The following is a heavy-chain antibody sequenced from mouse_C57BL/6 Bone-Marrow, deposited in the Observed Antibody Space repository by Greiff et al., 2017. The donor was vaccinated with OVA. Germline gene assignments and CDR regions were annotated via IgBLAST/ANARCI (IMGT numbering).Heavy chain of an antibody. J-gene: IGHJ3*01. CDR3: VRNCFAY. CDR2: IRSKSNNYAT. CDR1: GFSFNTYA. Sequence: DVMLVESGGGLVQPKGSLKLSCAASGFSFNTYAMNWVRQAPGKGLEWVARIRSKSNNYATYYADSVKDRFTISRDDSESMLYLQMNNLKTEDTAMYYCVRNCFAYWGQGTLVTVSA. V-gene: IGHV10-1*01.